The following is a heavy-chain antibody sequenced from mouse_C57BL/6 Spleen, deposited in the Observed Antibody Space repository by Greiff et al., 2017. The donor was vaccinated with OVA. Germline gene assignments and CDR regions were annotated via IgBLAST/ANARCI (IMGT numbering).Heavy chain of an antibody. Sequence: QVQLQQPGAELVRPGSSVKLSCKASGYTFTSYWMHWVKQRPIQGLEWIGNIDPSDSETHYNQKFKDKATLTVDKSSSTAYMQLSSLTSEDSAVYYCARGAYYYGSSLYYFDYWGQGTTLTVSS. D-gene: IGHD1-1*01. CDR2: IDPSDSET. V-gene: IGHV1-52*01. J-gene: IGHJ2*01. CDR1: GYTFTSYW. CDR3: ARGAYYYGSSLYYFDY.